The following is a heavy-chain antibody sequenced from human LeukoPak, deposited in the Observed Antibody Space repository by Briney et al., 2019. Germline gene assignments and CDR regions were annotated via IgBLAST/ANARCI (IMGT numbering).Heavy chain of an antibody. D-gene: IGHD4-17*01. V-gene: IGHV4-31*03. Sequence: SETLSLTFTVSGGSISSGGYYWSWIRQHPGKGLEWIGYIYYSGSTYYNPSLKSRVTISVDTSKNQFSLKLSSVTAADTAVYYCARTVRTTVTHFDYWGQGTLVTVSS. J-gene: IGHJ4*02. CDR3: ARTVRTTVTHFDY. CDR2: IYYSGST. CDR1: GGSISSGGYY.